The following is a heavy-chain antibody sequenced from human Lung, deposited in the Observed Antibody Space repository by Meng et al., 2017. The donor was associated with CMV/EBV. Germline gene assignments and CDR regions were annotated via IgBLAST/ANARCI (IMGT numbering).Heavy chain of an antibody. V-gene: IGHV3-7*01. Sequence: GGSXRLSCAASGFSLSAYWMTWVRQAPGQGLEWVANIKEDGSERDYVDSVEGRFTISRDNSRNSLFLEMNSLRVGDTAVYYCVRGRGLGAWGQGTTVTVAS. CDR2: IKEDGSER. D-gene: IGHD6-25*01. CDR3: VRGRGLGA. J-gene: IGHJ6*02. CDR1: GFSLSAYW.